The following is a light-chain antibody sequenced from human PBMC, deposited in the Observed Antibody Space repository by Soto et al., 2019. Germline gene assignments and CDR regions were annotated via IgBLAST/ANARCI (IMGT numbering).Light chain of an antibody. Sequence: QSALTQPRSVSGSPGQSVTISCTGTSRDVGGYNYVSWYQQHPGKAPKLMIYDVSKRPSVFPVRFSGSKSGNTDSLTISGLQAEDEADYYCCSYAGSYTYVFGTGTKLTVL. J-gene: IGLJ1*01. CDR2: DVS. CDR3: CSYAGSYTYV. V-gene: IGLV2-11*01. CDR1: SRDVGGYNY.